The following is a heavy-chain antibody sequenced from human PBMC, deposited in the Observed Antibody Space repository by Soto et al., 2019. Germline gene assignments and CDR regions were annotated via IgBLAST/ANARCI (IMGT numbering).Heavy chain of an antibody. CDR3: ARDPQLLWHPPGQFDY. V-gene: IGHV3-30-3*01. CDR1: GFTFSSYA. D-gene: IGHD2-2*01. CDR2: ISYDGSNK. Sequence: QVQLVESGGGVVQPGRSLRLSCAASGFTFSSYAMHWVRQAPGKGLEWVAVISYDGSNKYYADSVKGRFTISRDNSQTTLYLQMNSLRAEDTAVYYCARDPQLLWHPPGQFDYWGQGTLVTVSS. J-gene: IGHJ4*02.